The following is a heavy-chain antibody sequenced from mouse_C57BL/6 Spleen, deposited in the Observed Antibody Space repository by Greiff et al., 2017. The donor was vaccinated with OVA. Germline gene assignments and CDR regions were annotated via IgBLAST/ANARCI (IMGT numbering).Heavy chain of an antibody. CDR1: GFNIKDDY. V-gene: IGHV14-4*01. Sequence: EVMLVESGAELVRPGASVKLSCTASGFNIKDDYMHWVKQRPEQGLEWIGWIDPENGDTEYASKFQGKATITADTSSNTAYLQLSSLTSEDTAVYYCTSYSNYVAYWGQGTLVTVSA. D-gene: IGHD2-5*01. CDR3: TSYSNYVAY. CDR2: IDPENGDT. J-gene: IGHJ3*01.